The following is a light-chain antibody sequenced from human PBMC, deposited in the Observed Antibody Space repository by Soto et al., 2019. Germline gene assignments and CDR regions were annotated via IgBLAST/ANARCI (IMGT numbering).Light chain of an antibody. CDR2: ESSNLEPS. J-gene: IGKJ3*01. Sequence: DIQMTQSPSSLSASVGDRVTITCQASHDISNYLNWYQQKPGKAPKLLLYESSNLEPSNLETGVPSRFSGSGSGTHFTFTISSLRPEDIATYYCQQYDDLPFTFGPGTKVDFK. CDR1: HDISNY. CDR3: QQYDDLPFT. V-gene: IGKV1-33*01.